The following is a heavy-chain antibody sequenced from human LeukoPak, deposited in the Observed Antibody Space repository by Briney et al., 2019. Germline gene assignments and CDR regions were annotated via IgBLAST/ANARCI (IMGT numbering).Heavy chain of an antibody. CDR2: ISSSGSTI. J-gene: IGHJ4*02. D-gene: IGHD3-10*01. CDR1: GFTFSSYE. V-gene: IGHV3-48*03. CDR3: ARGRAGSYYNNY. Sequence: GGSLRLSCAASGFTFSSYEMNWVRQAPGKGLEWVSDISSSGSTIYYADSVKGRFTISRDNAKNSLYLQMNSLRAEDTAVYYCARGRAGSYYNNYWGQGTLVTVSS.